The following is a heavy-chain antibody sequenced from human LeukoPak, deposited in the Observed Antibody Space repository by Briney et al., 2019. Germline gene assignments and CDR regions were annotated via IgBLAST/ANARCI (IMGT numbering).Heavy chain of an antibody. CDR1: EFTFISYA. J-gene: IGHJ3*02. Sequence: GGALRLSCAASEFTFISYAMSWVRQAPGKGREWVSGISGGGGSTYYAESVKGRGTISRENSKSTLFLQMNSLIAADTAVYYCAKAYCTRSARYTPDDVDIWGQGTMVPVSS. D-gene: IGHD2-8*01. V-gene: IGHV3-23*01. CDR3: AKAYCTRSARYTPDDVDI. CDR2: ISGGGGST.